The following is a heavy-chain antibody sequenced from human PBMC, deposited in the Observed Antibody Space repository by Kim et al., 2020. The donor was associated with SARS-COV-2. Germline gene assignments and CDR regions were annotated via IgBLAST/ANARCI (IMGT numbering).Heavy chain of an antibody. D-gene: IGHD6-19*01. J-gene: IGHJ4*02. CDR2: IKSTTDSGTT. CDR1: GLRFTYAW. CDR3: VRDWGVAVAGRTSRFDH. Sequence: GGSLRLSCVASGLRFTYAWIGWVRQPPGKGLQWIGRIKSTTDSGTTDYSAPVKGRFTISRDDSKNTLYLQMNSLKTEDTAIYYCVRDWGVAVAGRTSRFDHWGQGARVTVSS. V-gene: IGHV3-15*01.